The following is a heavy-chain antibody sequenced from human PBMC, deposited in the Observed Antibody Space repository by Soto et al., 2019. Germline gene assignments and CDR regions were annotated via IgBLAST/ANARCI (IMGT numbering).Heavy chain of an antibody. CDR2: INASNGDT. CDR3: VRRDVSATGIDWCAH. D-gene: IGHD6-13*01. Sequence: QVQLVQSGDAVKKPGASVKVSCKASGYTFPSYGIHWVRQAPGQGLEWMGWINASNGDTKYSPTFQVMVTITRDSSAGTAYMELSSLRSEDASVSDCVRRDVSATGIDWCAHWGSGTLVTVSS. J-gene: IGHJ5*02. CDR1: GYTFPSYG. V-gene: IGHV1-3*01.